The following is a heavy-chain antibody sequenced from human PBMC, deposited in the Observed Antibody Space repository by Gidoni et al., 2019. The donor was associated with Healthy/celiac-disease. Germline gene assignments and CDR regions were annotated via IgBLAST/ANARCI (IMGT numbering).Heavy chain of an antibody. CDR1: GYSISSGYY. Sequence: QVQLQESSPGLVKPSETLSLTCAVSGYSISSGYYWGWTRQPPGKGLEWIGSIYHSGSTYYNPSLKSRVTISVDTSKNQFSLKLSSVTAADTAVYYCARARSGWESFDYWGQGTLVTVSS. CDR3: ARARSGWESFDY. CDR2: IYHSGST. J-gene: IGHJ4*02. D-gene: IGHD1-26*01. V-gene: IGHV4-38-2*01.